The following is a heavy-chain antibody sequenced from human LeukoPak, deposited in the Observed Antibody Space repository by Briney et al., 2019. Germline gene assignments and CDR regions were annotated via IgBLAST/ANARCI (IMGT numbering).Heavy chain of an antibody. CDR1: GFTFSDYY. CDR2: ISCSGSTI. Sequence: GGSLRLSCAASGFTFSDYYMSWIRQAPGKGLEWVSYISCSGSTIYYADSVKGRFTISRDNAKNSLYLQMNSLRAEDTAVYYCARVSDTVHFDYWGQGTLVTVSS. V-gene: IGHV3-11*04. J-gene: IGHJ4*02. CDR3: ARVSDTVHFDY. D-gene: IGHD2-2*02.